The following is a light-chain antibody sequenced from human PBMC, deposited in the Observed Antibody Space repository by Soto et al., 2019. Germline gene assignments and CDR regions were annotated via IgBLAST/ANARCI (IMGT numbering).Light chain of an antibody. J-gene: IGKJ2*01. CDR1: QSVLYSSNNKNY. CDR2: WAS. Sequence: DIVMTQSQDSLAVSLGERANINCKSSQSVLYSSNNKNYLAWYQQKPGQPPKLLIYWASTRESGVPDRCSGSGAGTDFTLSISRLQAEDVAVYYFQQYYSTPYTFGQGTNLEIK. V-gene: IGKV4-1*01. CDR3: QQYYSTPYT.